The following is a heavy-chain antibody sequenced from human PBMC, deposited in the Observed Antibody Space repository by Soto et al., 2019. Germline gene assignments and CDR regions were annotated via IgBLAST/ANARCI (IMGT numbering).Heavy chain of an antibody. CDR1: GFTFSSYA. D-gene: IGHD3-3*01. CDR2: ISGSGGST. V-gene: IGHV3-23*01. J-gene: IGHJ4*02. CDR3: AKHDFWSGTNDY. Sequence: PGGSLILSCAASGFTFSSYAMSWVRQAPGKGLEWVSAISGSGGSTYYADSVKGRFTISRDNSKNTLYLQMNSLRAEDTAVYYCAKHDFWSGTNDYWGQGTLVTVSS.